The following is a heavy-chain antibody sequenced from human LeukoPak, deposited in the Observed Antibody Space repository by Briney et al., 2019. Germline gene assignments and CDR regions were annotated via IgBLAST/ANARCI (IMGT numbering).Heavy chain of an antibody. V-gene: IGHV3-23*01. CDR2: ISGSGGST. CDR3: AKHQVWRAVADPNWFDP. J-gene: IGHJ5*02. Sequence: GGSLRLSCAASGFTFSSYAMSWVRQAPGKGLEWVSAISGSGGSTYYADSVKGRFTISRDNSKNTLYLQMNSLRAEDTAVYYCAKHQVWRAVADPNWFDPWGQGTLVTVSS. CDR1: GFTFSSYA. D-gene: IGHD6-19*01.